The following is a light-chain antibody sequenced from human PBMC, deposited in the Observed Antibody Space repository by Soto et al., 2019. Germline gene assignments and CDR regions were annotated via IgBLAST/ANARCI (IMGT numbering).Light chain of an antibody. CDR1: GSNIGAGYD. V-gene: IGLV1-40*01. CDR2: RNN. J-gene: IGLJ2*01. Sequence: QPVLTQPPSVSGAPGQRGTITCTGAGSNIGAGYDLHRYQQLRGTAPKLLIYRNNNRPSGVPDRFSGSKSGTSASLAITGLQAEDEADYYCQSYDSSLSGLVFGEGTKLTVL. CDR3: QSYDSSLSGLV.